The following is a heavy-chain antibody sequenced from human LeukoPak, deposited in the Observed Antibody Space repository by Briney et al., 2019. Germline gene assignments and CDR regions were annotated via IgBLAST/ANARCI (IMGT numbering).Heavy chain of an antibody. CDR2: IRGSGGST. V-gene: IGHV3-23*01. J-gene: IGHJ4*02. CDR3: AKDSAPYYDFWSGYYPPDY. CDR1: GFPFSSYA. D-gene: IGHD3-3*01. Sequence: GGSLSPSWAASGFPFSSYAMSWVRQAPGKGLEWSPAIRGSGGSTYYADSVKGRFTISRDNSKNTLYLQMNSLRAEDTAVYYCAKDSAPYYDFWSGYYPPDYWGQGTLVTVSS.